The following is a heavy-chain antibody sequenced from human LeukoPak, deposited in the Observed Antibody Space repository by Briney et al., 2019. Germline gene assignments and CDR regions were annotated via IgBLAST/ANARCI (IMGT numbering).Heavy chain of an antibody. CDR1: GYTFTGYF. D-gene: IGHD6-25*01. CDR3: ARGRPEDYFDY. Sequence: ASVKVSCKASGYTFTGYFMHWVRQAPGQGFEWMGWINPNSGGTSYIQNFQGRVTMTRDTSSSTAYMDLSRLRSDDTAVYYCARGRPEDYFDYWGQGTLVTVSS. V-gene: IGHV1-2*02. CDR2: INPNSGGT. J-gene: IGHJ4*02.